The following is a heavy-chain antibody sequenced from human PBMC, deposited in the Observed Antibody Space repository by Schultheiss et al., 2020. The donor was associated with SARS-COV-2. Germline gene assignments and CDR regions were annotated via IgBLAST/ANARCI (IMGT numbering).Heavy chain of an antibody. J-gene: IGHJ5*02. CDR3: ARDSGYGVWFDP. CDR2: IYYSGST. V-gene: IGHV4-31*03. Sequence: SETLSLTCTVSGGSISSGGYYWSWIRQHPGKGLEWIGYIYYSGSTYYNPSLKSRVTISVDTSKKQFSLKLSSVTAADTAVYYCARDSGYGVWFDPWGQGTLVTVSS. D-gene: IGHD3-22*01. CDR1: GGSISSGGYY.